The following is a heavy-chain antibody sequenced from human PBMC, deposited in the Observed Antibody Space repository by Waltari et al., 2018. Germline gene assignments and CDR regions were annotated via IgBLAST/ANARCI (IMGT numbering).Heavy chain of an antibody. D-gene: IGHD3-22*01. CDR2: IIPIFGTA. J-gene: IGHJ4*02. Sequence: QVRLVQSGPEMRKPGSSVKVSCKVSGDTFNSYPVSWVRQAPGQGLEWMGRIIPIFGTATYAQKLQGRVTITADESTSTAYMERRSLKSEDTAMYFCARPNDSPYDYFDHWGQGTLITVSS. V-gene: IGHV1-69*15. CDR1: GDTFNSYP. CDR3: ARPNDSPYDYFDH.